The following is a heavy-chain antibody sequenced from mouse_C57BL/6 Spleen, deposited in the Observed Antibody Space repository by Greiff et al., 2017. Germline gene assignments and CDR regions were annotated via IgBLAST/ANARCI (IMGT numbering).Heavy chain of an antibody. CDR3: ARSRVHYGNGYYYAMDY. D-gene: IGHD2-1*01. CDR2: IYPGNGDT. CDR1: GYTFTSYN. Sequence: QVQLQQSGAELVRPGASVKMSCKASGYTFTSYNMHWVKQTPRQGLEWIGAIYPGNGDTSYNQKFKGKATLTVDKSSSTAYMQLSSLTSEDSAVYFCARSRVHYGNGYYYAMDYWGQGTSVTVSS. J-gene: IGHJ4*01. V-gene: IGHV1-12*01.